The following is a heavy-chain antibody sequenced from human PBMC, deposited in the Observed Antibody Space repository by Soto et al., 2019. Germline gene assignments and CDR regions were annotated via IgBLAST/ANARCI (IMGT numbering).Heavy chain of an antibody. CDR3: ARGSKSCSSPFDY. V-gene: IGHV4-31*03. D-gene: IGHD6-6*01. Sequence: SETLSLTCTVSGGSISSGGYYWSWIRQHPGKGLEWIGYIYYSGSTYYNPSLKSRVTISVDTSKNQFSLKLSSVTAADTAVYYCARGSKSCSSPFDYWGQGTLVTVSS. J-gene: IGHJ4*02. CDR2: IYYSGST. CDR1: GGSISSGGYY.